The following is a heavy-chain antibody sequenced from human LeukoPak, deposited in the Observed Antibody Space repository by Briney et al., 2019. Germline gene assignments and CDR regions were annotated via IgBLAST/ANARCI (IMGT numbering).Heavy chain of an antibody. CDR2: IYHSGST. V-gene: IGHV4-38-2*01. CDR3: ARLSRGGGDYGY. J-gene: IGHJ4*02. D-gene: IGHD4-17*01. CDR1: GYSISSGYY. Sequence: SETLSLTCAVSGYSISSGYYWGWIRQPPGKGLEWIGSIYHSGSTYYNPSLKSRVTISVDTSKNQFSLQLSSVTAADTAVYYCARLSRGGGDYGYWGQGTLVTVSS.